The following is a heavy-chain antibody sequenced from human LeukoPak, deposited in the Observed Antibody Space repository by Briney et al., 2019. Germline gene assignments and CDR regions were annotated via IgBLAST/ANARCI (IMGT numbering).Heavy chain of an antibody. J-gene: IGHJ6*02. V-gene: IGHV4-59*01. Sequence: SETLSLTCTVSGGSISSCYWSWIRQPPGKGLEWIGYIYYSGSTNYNPSLKSRVTISVDTSKNQFSLKLSSVTAADTAVYYCARGGDFWSGYLSQYYYGMDVWGQGTTVTVSS. CDR1: GGSISSCY. D-gene: IGHD3-3*01. CDR2: IYYSGST. CDR3: ARGGDFWSGYLSQYYYGMDV.